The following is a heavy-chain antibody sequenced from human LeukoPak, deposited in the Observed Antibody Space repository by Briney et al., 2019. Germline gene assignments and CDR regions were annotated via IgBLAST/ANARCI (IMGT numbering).Heavy chain of an antibody. V-gene: IGHV4-31*01. CDR2: REYSGTT. D-gene: IGHD1-1*01. J-gene: IGHJ2*01. CDR3: ATVMTGSRYFDR. CDR1: GDSISSNKYY. Sequence: PSETLSLTCTVSGDSISSNKYYWRSIRQHPGKGLESYGYREYSGTTYYSPSLIRPVTSSVDTSEIQFSLPSESGTAAYTSVFKCATVMTGSRYFDRLGRGTLVAVCS.